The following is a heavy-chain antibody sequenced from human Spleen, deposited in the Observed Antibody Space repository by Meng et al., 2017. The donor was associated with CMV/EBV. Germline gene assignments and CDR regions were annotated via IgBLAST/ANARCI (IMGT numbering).Heavy chain of an antibody. Sequence: SETLSLTCTVSGGSISSSSYYWGWIRQPPGKGLEWIGSIYYSGSTYYNPSLKSRVTISVDTSKNQFSLMLSSVTAADTAVYYCAIFELGYCSSTSCYTGGWFDPWGQGTLVTVSS. CDR2: IYYSGST. V-gene: IGHV4-39*07. CDR3: AIFELGYCSSTSCYTGGWFDP. J-gene: IGHJ5*02. CDR1: GGSISSSSYY. D-gene: IGHD2-2*02.